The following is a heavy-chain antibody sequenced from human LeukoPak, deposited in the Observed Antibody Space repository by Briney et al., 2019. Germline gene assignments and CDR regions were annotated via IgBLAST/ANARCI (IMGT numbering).Heavy chain of an antibody. J-gene: IGHJ4*02. CDR3: ARRSRSGYDSLLSPLHDY. Sequence: SQTLSLTCAVSGGSISSSSYYWGWIRQPPGKGLEWIGSIYYSGSTYYNPSLKSRVTISVDTSKNQFSLKLSSVTAADTAVYYCARRSRSGYDSLLSPLHDYWGQGTLVTVSS. D-gene: IGHD5-12*01. V-gene: IGHV4-39*01. CDR1: GGSISSSSYY. CDR2: IYYSGST.